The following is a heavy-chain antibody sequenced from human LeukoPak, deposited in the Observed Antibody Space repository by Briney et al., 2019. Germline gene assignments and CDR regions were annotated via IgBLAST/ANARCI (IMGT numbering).Heavy chain of an antibody. CDR1: GFTFSSHW. J-gene: IGHJ4*02. CDR2: IKHDGSEK. CDR3: ALYNWISKRDLDY. Sequence: GGSLRLSCAASGFTFSSHWMSWVRQAPGKGLEWVANIKHDGSEKYYVGSVKGRFTISRDNAKNSLYLQMNSLRAEGTAVYYCALYNWISKRDLDYWGQGTLVTVSS. V-gene: IGHV3-7*05. D-gene: IGHD1-20*01.